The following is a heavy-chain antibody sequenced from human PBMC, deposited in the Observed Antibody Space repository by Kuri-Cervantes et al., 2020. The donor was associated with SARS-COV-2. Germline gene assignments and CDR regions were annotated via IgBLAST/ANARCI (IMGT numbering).Heavy chain of an antibody. J-gene: IGHJ4*02. Sequence: ASVKVSCKASGYTFTGYYMHWVRQAPGQGLEWMGWINAYNGKTNYAQKFQDRVTMTTDTSTTTVYMELRSLRSDDTAVYFCARVFSDDVTLYETPRFDYWGQGTLVTVSS. CDR2: INAYNGKT. V-gene: IGHV1-18*04. CDR3: ARVFSDDVTLYETPRFDY. CDR1: GYTFTGYY. D-gene: IGHD3-3*01.